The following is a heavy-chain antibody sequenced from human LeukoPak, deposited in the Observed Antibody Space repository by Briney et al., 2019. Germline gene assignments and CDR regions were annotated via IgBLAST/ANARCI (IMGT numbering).Heavy chain of an antibody. Sequence: ASVKVSCKASGGTFSSYAISWVRQAPGQGLEWMGGIIPIFGTANYAQKFQGRVTITADKSTSTAYMELSSLRSEDTAVYYCARTTDYYDSSPPDYWGQGTLVTVSS. CDR2: IIPIFGTA. V-gene: IGHV1-69*06. CDR1: GGTFSSYA. J-gene: IGHJ4*02. D-gene: IGHD3-22*01. CDR3: ARTTDYYDSSPPDY.